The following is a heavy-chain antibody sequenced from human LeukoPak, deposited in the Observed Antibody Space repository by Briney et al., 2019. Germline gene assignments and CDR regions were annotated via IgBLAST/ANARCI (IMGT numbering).Heavy chain of an antibody. CDR2: IKQDGSEE. D-gene: IGHD6-13*01. CDR1: RFTFSSYW. J-gene: IGHJ6*02. Sequence: GGSLRLSWAASRFTFSSYWMSWVRQAPGKGLEWVANIKQDGSEEYYVDSVKGRFTISRDNAKNSLYLQMTSLRAEDTAVYYCARGPDKIAAAVPRNYYYYGMDVWGPGTTVTVSS. V-gene: IGHV3-7*01. CDR3: ARGPDKIAAAVPRNYYYYGMDV.